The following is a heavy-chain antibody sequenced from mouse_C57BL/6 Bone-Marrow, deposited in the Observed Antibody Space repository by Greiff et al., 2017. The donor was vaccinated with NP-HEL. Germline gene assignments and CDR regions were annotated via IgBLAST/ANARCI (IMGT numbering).Heavy chain of an antibody. V-gene: IGHV3-8*01. Sequence: EVKLQESGPGLAKPSQPLSLTCSVTGYSITSDYWNWIRKFPGNKLEYMGYISYSGSTYYNPSLKSRISITRDTSKNQYYLQLNSVTTEDTATYYCARYREYGSSYGDAMDYWGQGTSVTVSS. D-gene: IGHD1-1*01. J-gene: IGHJ4*01. CDR3: ARYREYGSSYGDAMDY. CDR2: ISYSGST. CDR1: GYSITSDY.